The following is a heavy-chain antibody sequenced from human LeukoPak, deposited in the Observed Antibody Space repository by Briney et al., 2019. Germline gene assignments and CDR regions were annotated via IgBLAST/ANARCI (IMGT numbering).Heavy chain of an antibody. D-gene: IGHD2-21*02. V-gene: IGHV3-23*01. CDR3: VREDTPATANY. J-gene: IGHJ4*02. CDR1: GFNFANHA. Sequence: GGSLRLSCAASGFNFANHAMSWVRQAPGKGLEWVSAISGGGDITYYADSVTGRFTISRDNSKDTLFLQMHGLRPGDTAVYYCVREDTPATANYWGQGTLVTISS. CDR2: ISGGGDIT.